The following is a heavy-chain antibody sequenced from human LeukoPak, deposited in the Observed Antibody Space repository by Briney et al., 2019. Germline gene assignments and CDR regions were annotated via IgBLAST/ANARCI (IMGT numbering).Heavy chain of an antibody. CDR2: IYPGDSDT. CDR1: GYNFANYW. Sequence: GESLKISCKGSGYNFANYWIGWVRQMPGKGLEWMGIIYPGDSDTRYGPSFQGQVTISADKSISTAYLQWSSLKASDTAMYYCASTTYYYDSSGYFPRSRNYYYGMDVWGQGTTVTVSS. CDR3: ASTTYYYDSSGYFPRSRNYYYGMDV. J-gene: IGHJ6*02. V-gene: IGHV5-51*01. D-gene: IGHD3-22*01.